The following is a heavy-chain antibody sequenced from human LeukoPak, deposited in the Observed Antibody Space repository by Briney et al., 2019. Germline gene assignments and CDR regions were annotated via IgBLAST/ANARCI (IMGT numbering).Heavy chain of an antibody. Sequence: GGSLRLSCAASGFTVRSNYMSWVRQAPGKGLEWVSVIYSGGSTYYADSVKGRFTISRDNSKNTLYLQMNSLRAEDTAVYYCARDRIRGDKRGYYYYGMDVWGQGTTVTVSS. CDR2: IYSGGST. CDR3: ARDRIRGDKRGYYYYGMDV. J-gene: IGHJ6*02. V-gene: IGHV3-53*01. CDR1: GFTVRSNY. D-gene: IGHD4-17*01.